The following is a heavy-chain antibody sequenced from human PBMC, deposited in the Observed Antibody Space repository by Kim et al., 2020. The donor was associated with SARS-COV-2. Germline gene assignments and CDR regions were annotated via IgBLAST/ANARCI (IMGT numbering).Heavy chain of an antibody. CDR2: INAGNGNT. D-gene: IGHD3-16*01. Sequence: ASVKVSCKASGYTFTSYAMHWVRQAPGQRLEWMGWINAGNGNTKYSQKFQGRVTITRDTSASTAYMELSSLRSEDTAVYYCARGPFTLHYDYVWGSPLYYFDYWGQGTLVTVSS. V-gene: IGHV1-3*01. CDR3: ARGPFTLHYDYVWGSPLYYFDY. J-gene: IGHJ4*02. CDR1: GYTFTSYA.